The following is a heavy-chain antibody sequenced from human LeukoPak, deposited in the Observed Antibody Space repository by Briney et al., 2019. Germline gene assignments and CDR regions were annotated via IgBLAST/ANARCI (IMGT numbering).Heavy chain of an antibody. CDR1: GFPLSTYG. D-gene: IGHD1-14*01. Sequence: GGSLILSCAASGFPLSTYGMSWVRQAPGKGLEWVSAISGTSHSTYYADSVKGRVTISRDNSKNTLYLQMNSLRVEDTAVYYCARGLGIYYYYMDVWGKGTTVTVSS. J-gene: IGHJ6*03. V-gene: IGHV3-23*01. CDR3: ARGLGIYYYYMDV. CDR2: ISGTSHST.